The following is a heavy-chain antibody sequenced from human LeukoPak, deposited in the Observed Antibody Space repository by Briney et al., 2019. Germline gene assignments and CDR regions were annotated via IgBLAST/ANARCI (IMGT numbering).Heavy chain of an antibody. J-gene: IGHJ4*02. CDR3: TIVGASIDY. CDR2: IRSKANSYAT. V-gene: IGHV3-73*01. Sequence: PGGTLRLSCAASGFTFSGSAMHWVRQASGKGREWVGRIRSKANSYATAYAASVKGGFTISRDDSKNTAYLQMNSLKTEDTAVYYCTIVGASIDYWGQGTLVTVSS. D-gene: IGHD1-26*01. CDR1: GFTFSGSA.